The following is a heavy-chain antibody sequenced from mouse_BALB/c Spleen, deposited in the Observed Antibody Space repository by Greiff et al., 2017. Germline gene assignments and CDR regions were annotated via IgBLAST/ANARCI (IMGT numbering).Heavy chain of an antibody. D-gene: IGHD1-1*01. CDR1: GYTFTSYW. J-gene: IGHJ2*01. CDR3: TRKKYYGSSYGD. Sequence: LQQPGSELVRPGASVKLSCKASGYTFTSYWMHWVKQRPGQGLEWIGNIYPGSGSTNYDEKFKSKATLTVDTSSSTAYMQLSSLTSEDSAVYDCTRKKYYGSSYGDWGQGTTLTVSS. CDR2: IYPGSGST. V-gene: IGHV1S22*01.